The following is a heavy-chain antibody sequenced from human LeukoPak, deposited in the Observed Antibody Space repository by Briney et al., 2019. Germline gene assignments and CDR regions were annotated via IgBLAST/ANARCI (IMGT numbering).Heavy chain of an antibody. V-gene: IGHV5-51*01. CDR3: ARPYCSSTSCYTFVFDY. J-gene: IGHJ4*02. Sequence: GESLKISCKGSGYSFTSYWIGWVRQMPGKGLEWMGIIYPGDSDTRYNPSFQGQVTISADKSISTAYLQWSSLKASDTAMYYCARPYCSSTSCYTFVFDYWGQGTLVTVSS. CDR1: GYSFTSYW. CDR2: IYPGDSDT. D-gene: IGHD2-2*02.